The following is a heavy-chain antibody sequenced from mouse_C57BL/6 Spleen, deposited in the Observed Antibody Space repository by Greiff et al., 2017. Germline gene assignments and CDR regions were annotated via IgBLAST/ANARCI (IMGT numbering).Heavy chain of an antibody. J-gene: IGHJ1*03. Sequence: VQLQQSGPELVKPGASVKISCKASGYAFSSSWMNWVKQRPGKGLEWIGRIYPGDGDTNYNGKFKGKATLTADKSSSTAYMQLSSLTSEDSAVYFCAKGVLRNWYFDVWGTGTTVTVSS. D-gene: IGHD1-1*01. CDR3: AKGVLRNWYFDV. CDR1: GYAFSSSW. CDR2: IYPGDGDT. V-gene: IGHV1-82*01.